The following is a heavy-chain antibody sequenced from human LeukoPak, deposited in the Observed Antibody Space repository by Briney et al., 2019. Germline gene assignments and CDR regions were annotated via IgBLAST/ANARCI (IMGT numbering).Heavy chain of an antibody. J-gene: IGHJ4*02. CDR1: GGSISSYY. V-gene: IGHV4-4*07. CDR3: ARDTYYYGSGSYRLDY. Sequence: PSETLSLTCTFSGGSISSYYWSWIRQPAGKGLEWIGRIHTSGSTNYNPSLKSRVTTSVDTSKNQFSLKLSSVTAADTAVYYCARDTYYYGSGSYRLDYWGQGTLVTVSS. CDR2: IHTSGST. D-gene: IGHD3-10*01.